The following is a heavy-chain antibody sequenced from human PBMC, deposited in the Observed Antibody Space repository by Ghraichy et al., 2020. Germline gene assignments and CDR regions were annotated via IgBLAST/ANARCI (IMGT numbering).Heavy chain of an antibody. CDR1: GGSFSGYY. D-gene: IGHD3-10*01. CDR3: ARGVFYGSGSYYYFDY. J-gene: IGHJ4*02. CDR2: INHSGST. Sequence: SETPSLTCAVYGGSFSGYYWSWIRQSPGKGLEWIGEINHSGSTNYNPSLKSRVTISVDTSKNQFSLKLSSVTAADTAVYYCARGVFYGSGSYYYFDYWGQGTLVTVSS. V-gene: IGHV4-34*01.